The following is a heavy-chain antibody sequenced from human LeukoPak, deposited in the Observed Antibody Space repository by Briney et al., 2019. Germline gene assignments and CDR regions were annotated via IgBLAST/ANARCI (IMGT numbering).Heavy chain of an antibody. CDR2: IWYDGSNK. V-gene: IGHV3-33*06. Sequence: GGSLRLSCAASGFTFSSYGMHWVRQAPGKGLEWVAVIWYDGSNKYYADSVKGRFTISRDNSKNTLYLQMNSLRAEDTVVYYCAKDGYSSSFRGSFDYWGQGTLATVSS. CDR3: AKDGYSSSFRGSFDY. J-gene: IGHJ4*02. CDR1: GFTFSSYG. D-gene: IGHD6-6*01.